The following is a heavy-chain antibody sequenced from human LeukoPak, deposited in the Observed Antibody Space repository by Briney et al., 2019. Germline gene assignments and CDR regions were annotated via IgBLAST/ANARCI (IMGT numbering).Heavy chain of an antibody. Sequence: SETLSLTCAVYGGSFSGYYWSWIRQPPGKGLEWIGYIYYSGSTYYNPSLKSRVTISVDTSKNQFPLKLSSVTAADTAVYYCARDHYYDSNWFDPWGQGTLVTVSS. J-gene: IGHJ5*02. CDR2: IYYSGST. D-gene: IGHD3-22*01. V-gene: IGHV4-34*09. CDR3: ARDHYYDSNWFDP. CDR1: GGSFSGYY.